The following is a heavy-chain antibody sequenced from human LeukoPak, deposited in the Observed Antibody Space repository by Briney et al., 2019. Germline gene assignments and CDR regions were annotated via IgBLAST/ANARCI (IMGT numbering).Heavy chain of an antibody. CDR3: AKEVVVAAQPFDY. CDR2: IRGSGGST. D-gene: IGHD2-15*01. J-gene: IGHJ4*02. CDR1: GFTFSSYA. V-gene: IGHV3-23*01. Sequence: GGSLRLSCAASGFTFSSYAMSWVRQAPGKGLEWVSAIRGSGGSTYYADSVKGRFTLSRDNSKNTLYLQMNRLRAEDTAVYYCAKEVVVAAQPFDYWGQGTLVTVSS.